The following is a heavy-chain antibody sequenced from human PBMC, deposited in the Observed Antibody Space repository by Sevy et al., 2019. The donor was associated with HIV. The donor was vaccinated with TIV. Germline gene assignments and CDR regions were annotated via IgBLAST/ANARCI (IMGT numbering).Heavy chain of an antibody. CDR2: INNSGST. CDR1: GGSFSGYY. D-gene: IGHD3-22*01. V-gene: IGHV4-34*01. CDR3: ARRLLGYYYDSSGYKVGYFDY. J-gene: IGHJ4*02. Sequence: SETLSLTCAVYGGSFSGYYWSWIRQPPGKGLEWIGEINNSGSTNYNPSLKSRVTISVDTSKNQFSLKLSSVTAADTAVYYCARRLLGYYYDSSGYKVGYFDYWGQGTLVTVSS.